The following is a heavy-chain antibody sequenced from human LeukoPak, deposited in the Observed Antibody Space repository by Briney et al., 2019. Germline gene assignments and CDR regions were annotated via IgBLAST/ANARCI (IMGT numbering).Heavy chain of an antibody. V-gene: IGHV3-7*01. Sequence: PGGSLRLSCAASEFTFSTFWMSWVRQAPGKGLEWVANIKADGSVKHYVDPVEGRFSISRDNARSSLYLQMNSLRAEDTAVYYCVRDSDYQRNSGGLYAHYDALDIWGHGTMVTVSS. CDR3: VRDSDYQRNSGGLYAHYDALDI. J-gene: IGHJ3*02. CDR2: IKADGSVK. CDR1: EFTFSTFW. D-gene: IGHD2-21*01.